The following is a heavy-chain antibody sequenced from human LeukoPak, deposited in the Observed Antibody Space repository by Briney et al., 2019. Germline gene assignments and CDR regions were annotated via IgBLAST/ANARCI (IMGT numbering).Heavy chain of an antibody. Sequence: GGSPRLSCAASGFTVSNNDMTWVRQAPGKGLEWVSVVYSGGRTDYADSVKGRFTISRDNFKNTLYLQMNSLRAEDTAVYYCARAFQYGSGSYPYSLWGQGTLVTVSS. CDR1: GFTVSNND. V-gene: IGHV3-66*01. CDR2: VYSGGRT. J-gene: IGHJ4*02. D-gene: IGHD3-10*01. CDR3: ARAFQYGSGSYPYSL.